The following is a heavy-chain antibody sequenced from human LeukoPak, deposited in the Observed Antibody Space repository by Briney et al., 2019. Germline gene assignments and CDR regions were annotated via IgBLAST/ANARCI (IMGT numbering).Heavy chain of an antibody. Sequence: PGGSLRLSCAASGFIFSSYGMHWVRQAPGKGLEWVAVISYDRSNKYYADSVKGRFTISRDNSKNTLYLQMNSLRAEDTAVYYCAKSYYDFWSGYYQTFDYWGQGTLVTVSS. D-gene: IGHD3-3*01. J-gene: IGHJ4*02. CDR3: AKSYYDFWSGYYQTFDY. V-gene: IGHV3-30*18. CDR2: ISYDRSNK. CDR1: GFIFSSYG.